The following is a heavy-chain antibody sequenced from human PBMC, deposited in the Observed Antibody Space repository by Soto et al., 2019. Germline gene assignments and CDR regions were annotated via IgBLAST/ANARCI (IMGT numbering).Heavy chain of an antibody. CDR3: ARNFGRYFDY. CDR1: GYTLNNYG. Sequence: QVQHVQSGAEEKKPGASVKVSCKASGYTLNNYGIHWVRQAPGQRLEWMGWIDAGNVNTKYSQNFQGRVTITRDTSATMTYLELSSLRYEDTAVYYCARNFGRYFDYWGQGTLVTVSS. CDR2: IDAGNVNT. D-gene: IGHD3-10*01. J-gene: IGHJ4*02. V-gene: IGHV1-3*05.